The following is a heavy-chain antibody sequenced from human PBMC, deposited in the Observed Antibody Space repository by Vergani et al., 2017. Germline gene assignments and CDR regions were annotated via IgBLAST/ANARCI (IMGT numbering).Heavy chain of an antibody. CDR3: ARGSAAGTTFDY. CDR1: GSSITSSSYY. V-gene: IGHV4-39*07. J-gene: IGHJ4*02. Sequence: QLHLQESGPGLVKPSETLSLTCTVSGSSITSSSYYWGWIRQPPGKGLEWIGNIYHSGGAYYNPSLKGRVTISLETSKNQFSLKMNSLTAADTAVYYCARGSAAGTTFDYWGQGTLVTVSP. CDR2: IYHSGGA. D-gene: IGHD6-13*01.